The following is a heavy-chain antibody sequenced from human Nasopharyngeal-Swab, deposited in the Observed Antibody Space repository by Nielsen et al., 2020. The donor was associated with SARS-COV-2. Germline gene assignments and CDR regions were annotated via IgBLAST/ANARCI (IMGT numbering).Heavy chain of an antibody. D-gene: IGHD5-12*01. CDR3: ARGYSGYYYFDY. CDR2: ISYDGSNK. V-gene: IGHV3-30*03. J-gene: IGHJ4*02. Sequence: WIRQPPGKGLEWVAVISYDGSNKYYADSVKGRFTISRDNSKNTLYLQMNSLRAEDTAVYYCARGYSGYYYFDYWGQGTLVTVSS.